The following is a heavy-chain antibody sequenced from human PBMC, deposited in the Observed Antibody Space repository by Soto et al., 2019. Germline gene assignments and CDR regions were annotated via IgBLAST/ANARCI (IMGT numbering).Heavy chain of an antibody. J-gene: IGHJ4*02. CDR3: ARDTSHYFDH. CDR2: ITPYNGKT. Sequence: VASVKVSCKASGYTFITYGVTWVRQAPGQGLEWMGWITPYNGKTHYAQKFQDRVTMTTDTAATTAYMELRSLTSDDSAMYFCARDTSHYFDHWGQGILVTVS. V-gene: IGHV1-18*01. D-gene: IGHD2-2*01. CDR1: GYTFITYG.